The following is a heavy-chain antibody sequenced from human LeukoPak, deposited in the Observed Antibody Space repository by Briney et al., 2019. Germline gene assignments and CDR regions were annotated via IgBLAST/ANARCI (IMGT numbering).Heavy chain of an antibody. J-gene: IGHJ3*02. Sequence: GESLKISCKGSGYNFASYWIGWVRQMPGKGLEWMGIIYPGDSDTRYSPSFQGQVTISADKSISTAYLQWSSLKASDTAMYYCARRGPLSGDAFDIWGHGTMVTVSS. CDR3: ARRGPLSGDAFDI. D-gene: IGHD1-14*01. CDR2: IYPGDSDT. CDR1: GYNFASYW. V-gene: IGHV5-51*01.